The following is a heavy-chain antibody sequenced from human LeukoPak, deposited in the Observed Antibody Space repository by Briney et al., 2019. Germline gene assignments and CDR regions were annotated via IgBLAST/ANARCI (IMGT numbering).Heavy chain of an antibody. D-gene: IGHD3-10*01. J-gene: IGHJ3*02. V-gene: IGHV4-39*01. Sequence: SETLSLTCTASGGSISSSSYYWGWIRQPPGEGLEWIGSIYYSGSTYYNPSLKSRVTISVDTSKNQFSLKLSSVTAADAAVYYCARHNYHAFDIWGQGTMVTVSS. CDR3: ARHNYHAFDI. CDR2: IYYSGST. CDR1: GGSISSSSYY.